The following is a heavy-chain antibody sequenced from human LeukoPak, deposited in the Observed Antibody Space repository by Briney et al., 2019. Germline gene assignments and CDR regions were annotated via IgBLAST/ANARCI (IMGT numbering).Heavy chain of an antibody. Sequence: SETLCLTCTVSGVSIRIYNWSWIRQSPGQGLEWIGSIYYSGSTKYNPSLKSRVTVSVDTSKNQFSLNLSSVTAADTAMYYCAREHSSGWYFDYWGQGTLVTVSS. CDR1: GVSIRIYN. CDR3: AREHSSGWYFDY. D-gene: IGHD6-19*01. V-gene: IGHV4-59*01. CDR2: IYYSGST. J-gene: IGHJ4*02.